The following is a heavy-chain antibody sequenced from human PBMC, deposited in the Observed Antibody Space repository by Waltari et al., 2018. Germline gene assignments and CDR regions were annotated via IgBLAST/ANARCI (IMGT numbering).Heavy chain of an antibody. CDR3: ARGGSPSHYFDY. D-gene: IGHD2-15*01. CDR2: IYSGGST. J-gene: IGHJ4*02. V-gene: IGHV3-66*02. CDR1: GFTVISNY. Sequence: EVQLVESGGGLVQPGGSLRLSCAASGFTVISNYMSWFRQAPGKGLEWVSVIYSGGSTYYADSVKGRFTISRDNSKNTLYLQMNSLRAEDTAVYYCARGGSPSHYFDYWGQGTLVTVSS.